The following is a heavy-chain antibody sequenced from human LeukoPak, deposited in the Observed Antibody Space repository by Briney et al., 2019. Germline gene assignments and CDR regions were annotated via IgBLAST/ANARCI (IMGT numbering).Heavy chain of an antibody. CDR3: ARGGTWGSFDY. CDR1: GFTFSTYG. J-gene: IGHJ4*02. V-gene: IGHV3-7*01. CDR2: IREDGSHE. D-gene: IGHD3-16*01. Sequence: GGSLRLSCAASGFTFSTYGMNWVRQAPGKGLEWVAYIREDGSHENYVDSVKGRFTISRDNAKNSLSLQLNSLRAEDKAVYFCARGGTWGSFDYWGQGTLVTVSS.